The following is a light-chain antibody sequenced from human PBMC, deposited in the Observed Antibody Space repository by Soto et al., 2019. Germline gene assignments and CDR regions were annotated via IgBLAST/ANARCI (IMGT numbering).Light chain of an antibody. CDR3: SLSYSGARVV. V-gene: IGLV7-46*01. CDR2: DTT. Sequence: QAVVTQEPSLTVSPGGTVTLTCGSTTGAVTTGLYPYWFQQKPGQAPRTLIYDTTNKHSWTPARFSGSLLGGKAALTLSGAQPEDEAEYYCSLSYSGARVVFGGGTKLTVL. CDR1: TGAVTTGLY. J-gene: IGLJ2*01.